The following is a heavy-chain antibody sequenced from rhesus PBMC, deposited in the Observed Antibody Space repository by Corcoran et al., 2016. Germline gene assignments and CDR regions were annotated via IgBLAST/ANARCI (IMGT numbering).Heavy chain of an antibody. Sequence: EVQLVESGGGLVQPGGSLRLSCAAPGFTSGNSDLIWIRQAPGTGLAWVAYISSGGSRYYSDSGKCRFTISRYNAKNTLYLQMSSLRVEDTAVYYCAKTEREAFDFWGQGLRVTVSS. J-gene: IGHJ3*01. CDR3: AKTEREAFDF. D-gene: IGHD1-44*02. CDR2: ISSGGSR. V-gene: IGHV3S43*01. CDR1: GFTSGNSD.